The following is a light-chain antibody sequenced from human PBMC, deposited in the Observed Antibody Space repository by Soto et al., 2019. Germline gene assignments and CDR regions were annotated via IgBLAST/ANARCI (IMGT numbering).Light chain of an antibody. V-gene: IGKV3-15*01. CDR3: QQYNNWLRLT. CDR2: DAS. Sequence: EIVMTQSPATLSVSPGERATLSCWASQSIGSNLAWYQQRPGQGPRLLIYDASTRATGIPARCSGSGSGTDFTLTISSLQSEDFAVYYCQQYNNWLRLTFGQGTKVEIK. J-gene: IGKJ1*01. CDR1: QSIGSN.